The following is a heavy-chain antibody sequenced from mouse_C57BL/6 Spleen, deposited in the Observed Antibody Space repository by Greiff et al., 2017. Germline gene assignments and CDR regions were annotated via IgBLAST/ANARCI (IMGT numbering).Heavy chain of an antibody. CDR2: INPYNGGT. V-gene: IGHV1-19*01. CDR3: ARHSATVVSYYAMDY. CDR1: GYTFTDYY. D-gene: IGHD1-1*01. J-gene: IGHJ4*01. Sequence: VQLKESGPVLVKPGASVKMSCKASGYTFTDYYMNWVKQSHGKSLEWIGVINPYNGGTSYDQKFKGKATLTVDKSSSTAYMELNSLTSEDSAVYYCARHSATVVSYYAMDYWGQGTSVTVSS.